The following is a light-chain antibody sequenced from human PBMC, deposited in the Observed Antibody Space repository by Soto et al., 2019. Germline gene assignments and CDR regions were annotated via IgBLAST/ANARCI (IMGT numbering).Light chain of an antibody. CDR2: AAS. CDR1: QGISSY. V-gene: IGKV1-8*01. CDR3: QQYYSYPRT. J-gene: IGKJ1*01. Sequence: AIRMTQSPSSFSASTGDRVTITCRASQGISSYLAWYQQKPGKAPKLLIYAASTLQSGVPSWFSGSGSGTDFTITISCLQSEDFATYYCQQYYSYPRTFGQGTKVESK.